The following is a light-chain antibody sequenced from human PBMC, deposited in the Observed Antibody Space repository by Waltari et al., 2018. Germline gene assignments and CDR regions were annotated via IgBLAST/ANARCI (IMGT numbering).Light chain of an antibody. V-gene: IGKV3-15*01. J-gene: IGKJ1*01. CDR3: QQYNNWPRGT. CDR2: GAS. CDR1: QSVSSN. Sequence: DIVMTQSPAPLSVSPGERATLPCRASQSVSSNLAWYQQKPGQAPRLLIYGASTRATGIPARCSGSGSGTEFTLTISSLQSEDFAVYYCQQYNNWPRGTFGQGTKVEIK.